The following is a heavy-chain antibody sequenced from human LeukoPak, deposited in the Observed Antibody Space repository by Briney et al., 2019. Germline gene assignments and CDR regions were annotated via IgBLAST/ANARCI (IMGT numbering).Heavy chain of an antibody. V-gene: IGHV3-7*01. CDR3: ARDYYDSSGYYA. D-gene: IGHD3-22*01. J-gene: IGHJ5*02. CDR1: GFSFSSYY. CDR2: INPDGSER. Sequence: PGGSLRLSCAASGFSFSSYYMSWVRQAPGKGLEWVALINPDGSERYYVDSVKGRFTISRDNSKNTLYLQMNSLRAEDTAVYYCARDYYDSSGYYAWGQGTLVTVSS.